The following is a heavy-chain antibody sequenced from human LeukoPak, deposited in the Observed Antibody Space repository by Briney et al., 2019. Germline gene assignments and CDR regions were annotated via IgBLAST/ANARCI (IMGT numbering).Heavy chain of an antibody. D-gene: IGHD1-26*01. CDR3: ASAIVGATSGDY. Sequence: SETLSLTCAVYGGSFSGYYWSWIRQPPGKGLEWIGEINHSGSTNYNPSPKSRVTISVDTSKNQFSLKLSSVTAADTAVYYCASAIVGATSGDYWGQGTLVTVSS. J-gene: IGHJ4*02. CDR2: INHSGST. CDR1: GGSFSGYY. V-gene: IGHV4-34*01.